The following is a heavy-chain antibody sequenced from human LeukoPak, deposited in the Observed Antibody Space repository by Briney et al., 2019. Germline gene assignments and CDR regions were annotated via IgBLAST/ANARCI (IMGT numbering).Heavy chain of an antibody. CDR2: ITGIGDIT. CDR3: AKDSSRGIFDY. Sequence: GRSLSLSCAASGFTFSSYGMSWVRQPPGKGLEWVSSITGIGDITYYADYVKGRFTISRDNSKNTLYRQMYRLRTQDTTSYFCAKDSSRGIFDYCGERTLVTV. CDR1: GFTFSSYG. J-gene: IGHJ4*02. V-gene: IGHV3-23*01. D-gene: IGHD2-15*01.